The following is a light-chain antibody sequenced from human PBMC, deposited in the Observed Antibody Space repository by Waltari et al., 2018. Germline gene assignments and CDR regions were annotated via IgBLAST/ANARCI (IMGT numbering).Light chain of an antibody. CDR1: SSDAGTYDY. V-gene: IGLV2-14*03. CDR3: GSYSSSRTLWV. CDR2: DVT. J-gene: IGLJ3*02. Sequence: QSALTQPASVSGSPGQSIPISCPGPSSDAGTYDYVSWYQQHPGNAPKLVVYDVTNRPSGVSSRFSGSKSGDTASLTISGLQAEDEADYYCGSYSSSRTLWVFGGGTKLTVL.